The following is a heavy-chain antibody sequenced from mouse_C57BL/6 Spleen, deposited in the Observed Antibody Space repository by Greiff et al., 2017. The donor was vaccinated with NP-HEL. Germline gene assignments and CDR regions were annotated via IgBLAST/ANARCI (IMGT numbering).Heavy chain of an antibody. J-gene: IGHJ1*03. CDR3: SRNSIITTVVDWYFDV. V-gene: IGHV2-2*01. Sequence: QVQLKESGPGLVQPSQSLSITCTASGFSLTSYGVHWVRQSPGKGLEWLGVIWSGGSTDYNAAFISRMSISKDNSKSQVFFKMTTLQADDTAIYYCSRNSIITTVVDWYFDVWGTGTTVTVSS. D-gene: IGHD1-1*01. CDR1: GFSLTSYG. CDR2: IWSGGST.